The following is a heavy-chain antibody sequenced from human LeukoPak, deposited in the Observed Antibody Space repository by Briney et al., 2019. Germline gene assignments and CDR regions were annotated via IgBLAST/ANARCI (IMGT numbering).Heavy chain of an antibody. V-gene: IGHV4-34*01. Sequence: KPSETLSLTCAVYGGSFSGYYWSRIRQTPGKGLEWIGEINPSGNTNYNPSLKSRVTTSVDTSKNQISLKLSSVTAADTAVYYCARSREGSIDHEYWGQRILVTVSS. CDR2: INPSGNT. CDR3: ARSREGSIDHEY. D-gene: IGHD6-6*01. CDR1: GGSFSGYY. J-gene: IGHJ4*02.